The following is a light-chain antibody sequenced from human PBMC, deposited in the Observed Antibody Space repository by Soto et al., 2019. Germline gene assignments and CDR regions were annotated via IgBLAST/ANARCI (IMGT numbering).Light chain of an antibody. CDR3: AAWDDSLNAWV. J-gene: IGLJ3*02. CDR2: NSN. CDR1: SSNIGSHT. V-gene: IGLV1-44*01. Sequence: QSVLTQPPSASGTPGQKVIISCSGGSSNIGSHTVNWYLQLPGTAPKLLIYNSNQRPSGVPDRFSASKSGTSASLAISGLRSEDEAEYHCAAWDDSLNAWVFGGGTKLTVL.